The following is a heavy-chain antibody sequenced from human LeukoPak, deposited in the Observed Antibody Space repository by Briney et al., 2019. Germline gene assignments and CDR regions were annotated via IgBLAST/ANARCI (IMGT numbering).Heavy chain of an antibody. J-gene: IGHJ4*02. Sequence: PGGSLRLSCAASGFTFSSYSMNWVRQAPGKGLEWVSSISSSSSYIYYADSVKGRFTISRDNSKNTLYLQMNSLRAEDTAVYYCAKDLREDYVLLWFGELDYWGQGTLVTVSS. D-gene: IGHD3-10*01. V-gene: IGHV3-21*01. CDR3: AKDLREDYVLLWFGELDY. CDR1: GFTFSSYS. CDR2: ISSSSSYI.